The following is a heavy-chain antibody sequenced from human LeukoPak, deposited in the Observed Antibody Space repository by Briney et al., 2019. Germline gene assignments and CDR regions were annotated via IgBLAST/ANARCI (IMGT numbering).Heavy chain of an antibody. V-gene: IGHV4-4*07. CDR2: MYISGTT. CDR1: GGSISNYY. D-gene: IGHD2-2*01. CDR3: ARDGGVVVPAAPAAFDI. J-gene: IGHJ3*02. Sequence: PSETLSLTCIVSGGSISNYYWSWIRQPAGKGLEWIGRMYISGTTDYNPSLKSRVTLSVDTSKNQFSLKLSSVTAADTAVYYCARDGGVVVPAAPAAFDIWGQGTMVTVSS.